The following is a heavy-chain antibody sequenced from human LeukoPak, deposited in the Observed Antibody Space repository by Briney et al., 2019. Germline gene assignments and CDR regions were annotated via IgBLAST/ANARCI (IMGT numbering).Heavy chain of an antibody. CDR1: GFTFDDYA. CDR3: ARDGGTRLKYSYGYGDY. J-gene: IGHJ4*02. V-gene: IGHV3-43D*03. CDR2: ISWDGGST. Sequence: PGGSLRLSCAASGFTFDDYAMHWVRQAPGKGLEWVSLISWDGGSTYYADSVKGRFTISRDNAKNSLYLQMNSLRAEDTAVYYCARDGGTRLKYSYGYGDYWGQGTLVTVSS. D-gene: IGHD5-18*01.